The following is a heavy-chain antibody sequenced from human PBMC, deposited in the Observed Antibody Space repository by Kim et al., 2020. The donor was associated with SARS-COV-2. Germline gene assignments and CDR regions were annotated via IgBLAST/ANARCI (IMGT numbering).Heavy chain of an antibody. D-gene: IGHD2-8*01. CDR3: AHDSPGLYGFDV. CDR1: GFSLTPDRLVG. V-gene: IGHV2-5*01. CDR2: IYGNDEK. Sequence: SGPTLVNPTQTLTLNCSFSGFSLTPDRLVGVTWVRQPPGKALEWLALIYGNDEKRYTPSLKSRLTIAKDTTENRVVVTLTNVDPVDTGTYYCAHDSPGLYGFDVWGQGTTVTVSS. J-gene: IGHJ6*02.